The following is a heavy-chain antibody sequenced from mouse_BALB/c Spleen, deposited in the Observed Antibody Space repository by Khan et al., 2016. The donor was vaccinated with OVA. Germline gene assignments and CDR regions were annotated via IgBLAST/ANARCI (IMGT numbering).Heavy chain of an antibody. V-gene: IGHV9-4*02. CDR2: INTHSGVP. Sequence: QIQLVHSGPELKKPGETVRISCKASGYTFTTAGIQWVPKMPGKGLKWIGWINTHSGVPKYAEDFKGRFAFSLEISVNTAYLQITNLKNEDTATYCCARGGAAYYRNDGGAMEYWGQGTSVTVSS. CDR3: ARGGAAYYRNDGGAMEY. CDR1: GYTFTTAG. D-gene: IGHD2-14*01. J-gene: IGHJ4*01.